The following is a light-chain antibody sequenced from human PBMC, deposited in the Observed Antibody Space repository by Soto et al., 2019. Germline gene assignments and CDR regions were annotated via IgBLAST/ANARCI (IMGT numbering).Light chain of an antibody. CDR2: EGS. CDR1: SSDVGSYNL. V-gene: IGLV2-23*01. J-gene: IGLJ3*02. Sequence: QSALTQPASVSGSPGQSITISCTGTSSDVGSYNLVSWYQQHPGKAPKLMIYEGSKRPSGVSNRFSGSKSGNTASLTLSGLQAEDEAHYYCCSYAGSSTWVFGGGTQLTVL. CDR3: CSYAGSSTWV.